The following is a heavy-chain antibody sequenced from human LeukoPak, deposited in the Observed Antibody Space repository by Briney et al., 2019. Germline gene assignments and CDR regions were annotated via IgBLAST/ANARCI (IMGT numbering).Heavy chain of an antibody. CDR3: AKSPFDY. Sequence: GGSLRLSCAASGVTFSSYAMSWVRQAPGKGLEWVSSIGGSGADTYYADPVRGRVTITRDNSKSTLYLQMNSLRAEDTAVYYCAKSPFDYWGQGTPLTVSS. J-gene: IGHJ4*02. CDR2: IGGSGADT. CDR1: GVTFSSYA. V-gene: IGHV3-23*01.